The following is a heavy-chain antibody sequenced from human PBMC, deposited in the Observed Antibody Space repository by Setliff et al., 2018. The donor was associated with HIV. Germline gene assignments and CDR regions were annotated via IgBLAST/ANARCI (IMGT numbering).Heavy chain of an antibody. V-gene: IGHV4-39*07. CDR2: VYYSGST. D-gene: IGHD6-13*01. Sequence: PSETLSLTCDVSGDLIRNSFYYWAWIRQSPGRGLEWIGSVYYSGSTHYNPSLESRATISVDKSKNQFSLKLTSVTAADTAVYYCASAVGSSSWLRALDYWGQGTLVTVSS. CDR1: GDLIRNSFYY. J-gene: IGHJ4*02. CDR3: ASAVGSSSWLRALDY.